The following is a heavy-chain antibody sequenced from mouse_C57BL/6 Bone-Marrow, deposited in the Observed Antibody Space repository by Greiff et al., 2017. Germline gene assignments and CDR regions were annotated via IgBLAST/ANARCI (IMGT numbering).Heavy chain of an antibody. V-gene: IGHV1-15*01. CDR1: GYTFTDYE. Sequence: VQLQQSGAELVKPGASVTLSCKASGYTFTDYEMHWVKQTPVQGLEWVGAINPETGGTAYNQTVKGRATLTADKSSSTAFMELTSLTSEDSAIYYCARNAYSGSSYGFAYWGQGTLVTVSA. D-gene: IGHD1-1*01. CDR3: ARNAYSGSSYGFAY. J-gene: IGHJ3*01. CDR2: INPETGGT.